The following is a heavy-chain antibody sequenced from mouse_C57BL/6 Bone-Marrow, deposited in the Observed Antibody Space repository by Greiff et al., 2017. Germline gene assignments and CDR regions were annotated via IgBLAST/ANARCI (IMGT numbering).Heavy chain of an antibody. CDR1: GYTFTSYW. Sequence: QVQLQPPGAELVMPGASVKLSCKASGYTFTSYWMHWVKPRPGQGLEWIGEIDPSDSYTNYNQKFKGKSTLTVYKSSSTAYMQLSSLTSEDYAVYYCAREDGYDVFAYWGQGTLVTVSA. CDR2: IDPSDSYT. CDR3: AREDGYDVFAY. D-gene: IGHD2-2*01. V-gene: IGHV1-69*01. J-gene: IGHJ3*01.